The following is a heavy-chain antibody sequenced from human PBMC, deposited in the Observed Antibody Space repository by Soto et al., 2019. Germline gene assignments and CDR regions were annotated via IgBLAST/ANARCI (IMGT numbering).Heavy chain of an antibody. CDR1: GVTLSDYA. J-gene: IGHJ6*04. CDR2: ISATGGTS. Sequence: EVQLLESGGGLVQPGGSLRLSCAASGVTLSDYAMTWVRQAPGKGLEWVSTISATGGTSYYADSVKGRFTISRDNSKKMVYLQMNSLRSRDTAVYYCAKDLPLQELGYYYYYVMDVWGKGTTVTVSS. D-gene: IGHD6-13*01. V-gene: IGHV3-23*01. CDR3: AKDLPLQELGYYYYYVMDV.